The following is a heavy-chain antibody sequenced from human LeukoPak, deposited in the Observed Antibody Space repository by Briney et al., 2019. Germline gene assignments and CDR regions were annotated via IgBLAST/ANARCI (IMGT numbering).Heavy chain of an antibody. CDR1: GFTVSSYA. Sequence: PGGSLRLSCAASGFTVSSYAMHWVRQAPGKGLEWVAVISYDGSNKYYADSVKGRFTISRDNSKNTLYLQINSLRAEDTAVYYCARSRWLVRSVIDYWGQGTLVTVSS. D-gene: IGHD6-19*01. CDR2: ISYDGSNK. V-gene: IGHV3-30*04. CDR3: ARSRWLVRSVIDY. J-gene: IGHJ4*01.